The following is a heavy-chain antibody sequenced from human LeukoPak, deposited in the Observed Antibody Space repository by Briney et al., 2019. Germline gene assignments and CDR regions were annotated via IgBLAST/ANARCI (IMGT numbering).Heavy chain of an antibody. J-gene: IGHJ5*02. D-gene: IGHD3-3*01. CDR3: ARVMDQNYDFWSGYEPNWFDP. CDR1: GGSIRNYY. CDR2: IYTGGST. V-gene: IGHV4-4*07. Sequence: SETLSLTCTVSGGSIRNYYWSWIRQPAGKGLEWIGRIYTGGSTNSHASLKGRVTMSIDTSKNQFSLKLSSVTAADTAVYYCARVMDQNYDFWSGYEPNWFDPWGQGTLVTVSS.